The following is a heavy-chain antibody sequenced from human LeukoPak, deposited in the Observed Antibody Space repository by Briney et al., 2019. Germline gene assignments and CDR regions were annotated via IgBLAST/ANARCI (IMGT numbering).Heavy chain of an antibody. CDR3: TKAFFLYDFWSGLDS. CDR1: GFTFDDYT. Sequence: QAGGSLRLSCAASGFTFDDYTMHWVRQAPGKGLEWVSLISWDGGNTYYADSVKGRFTISRDNTKNSLYLQMNNLRTEDTALYYCTKAFFLYDFWSGLDSWGQGTLVTVSS. CDR2: ISWDGGNT. V-gene: IGHV3-43*01. J-gene: IGHJ4*02. D-gene: IGHD3-3*01.